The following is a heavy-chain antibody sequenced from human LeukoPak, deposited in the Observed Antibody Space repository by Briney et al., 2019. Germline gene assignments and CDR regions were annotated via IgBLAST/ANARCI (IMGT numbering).Heavy chain of an antibody. Sequence: ASVKVSFKASGYTFTDYYTHWVRQAPGQGLEWMGWINPKSGGTNYAQKFQGRVTMTRDTSISTAYMELSRLRSDDTAVYYCARDLGLGRAFDIWGQGTMVTVSS. CDR3: ARDLGLGRAFDI. CDR2: INPKSGGT. J-gene: IGHJ3*02. V-gene: IGHV1-2*02. D-gene: IGHD3-16*01. CDR1: GYTFTDYY.